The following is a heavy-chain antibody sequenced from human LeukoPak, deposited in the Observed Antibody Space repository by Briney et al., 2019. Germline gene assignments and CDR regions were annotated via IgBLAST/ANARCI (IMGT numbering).Heavy chain of an antibody. J-gene: IGHJ5*02. CDR1: GFSFSDYY. D-gene: IGHD3-16*01. Sequence: GGSLRLSCAASGFSFSDYYMSWIRQAPGKGLEWVSYISSSGSTIYYADSVKGRFTISRDNAKNSLYLQMNSLRAEDTAVYYWARGGEADPNWFDPWGQEPWSPSPQ. CDR3: ARGGEADPNWFDP. CDR2: ISSSGSTI. V-gene: IGHV3-11*01.